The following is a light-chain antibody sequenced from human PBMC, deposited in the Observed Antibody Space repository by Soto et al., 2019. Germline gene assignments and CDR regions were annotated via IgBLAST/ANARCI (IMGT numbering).Light chain of an antibody. V-gene: IGKV3-11*01. CDR2: DAS. Sequence: EVVLTQSPPTLSLSPGERATLSCRASQSVSSHLAWYQQKPGQAPRLLIYDASNRATGVPARFSGSGSGTDFTLTISNLEPEDFAVYYCQQRSTWPPITFGQGTRLEIK. CDR1: QSVSSH. CDR3: QQRSTWPPIT. J-gene: IGKJ5*01.